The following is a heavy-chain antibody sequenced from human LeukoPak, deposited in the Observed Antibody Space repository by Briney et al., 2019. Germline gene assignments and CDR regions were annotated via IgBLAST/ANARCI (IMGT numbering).Heavy chain of an antibody. D-gene: IGHD3-10*01. V-gene: IGHV3-7*01. CDR3: ARDVNPSYGRPNYYDAFDM. J-gene: IGHJ3*02. CDR1: GFSLSAYW. CDR2: MNQDGAKK. Sequence: GGSLRLSCGASGFSLSAYWMTWVRQVPGKGLEWVANMNQDGAKKYYVDFVKGRFTISRDNANNSLYLQMNSLRVEDTALYYCARDVNPSYGRPNYYDAFDMWGQGTMVTVSS.